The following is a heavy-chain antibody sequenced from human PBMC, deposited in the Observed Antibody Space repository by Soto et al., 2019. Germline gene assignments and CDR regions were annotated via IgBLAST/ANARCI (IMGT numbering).Heavy chain of an antibody. D-gene: IGHD2-15*01. CDR2: ITPIFGTA. J-gene: IGHJ4*02. Sequence: QVQLVQSGAEVKKPGSSVKVSCKASGGTFSSYAISWVRQAPGQGLEWMGGITPIFGTANYAQKFQGRVTITADESTNTAHMELSSLRSDDTAVYYCAREYGHDGSGGRCYFYFWGQGTLVTVSS. V-gene: IGHV1-69*01. CDR3: AREYGHDGSGGRCYFYF. CDR1: GGTFSSYA.